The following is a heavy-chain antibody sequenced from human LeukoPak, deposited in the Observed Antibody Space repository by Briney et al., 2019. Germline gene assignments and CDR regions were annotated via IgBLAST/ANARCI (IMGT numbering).Heavy chain of an antibody. V-gene: IGHV1-2*02. Sequence: ASVKVSCKASGYTFTGYYMHWVRQAPGQGLEWMGWISPNSGGTNYAQKFQGRVTMTRDTSISTAYMELSRLRSDDTAVYYCARGVVVHDAFDIWGQGTMVTVSS. CDR1: GYTFTGYY. CDR3: ARGVVVHDAFDI. D-gene: IGHD2-15*01. J-gene: IGHJ3*02. CDR2: ISPNSGGT.